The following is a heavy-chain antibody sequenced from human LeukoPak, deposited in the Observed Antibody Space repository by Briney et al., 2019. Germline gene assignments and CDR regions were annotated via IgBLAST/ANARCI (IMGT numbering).Heavy chain of an antibody. CDR1: RFTFDDYA. CDR2: ISWNSGSI. CDR3: AKDMAGTTSSSFDY. D-gene: IGHD1-7*01. V-gene: IGHV3-9*01. J-gene: IGHJ4*02. Sequence: GGSLRLSCAASRFTFDDYAMHWVRQAPGKGLEWVSGISWNSGSIGYADSVKGRFTISRDNAKNSLYLQMNSLRAEDTALYYCAKDMAGTTSSSFDYWGQGTLVTVSS.